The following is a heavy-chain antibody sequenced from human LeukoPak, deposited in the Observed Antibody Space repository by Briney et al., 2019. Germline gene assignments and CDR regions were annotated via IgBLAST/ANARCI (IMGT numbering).Heavy chain of an antibody. D-gene: IGHD6-19*01. Sequence: SETLSLTCTVSGDSISSYYWSWIRQSPGKGLEWIGYIYYSGSTNYNPSLKSRVTISVDTSKNQFSLKLSSVTAADTAVYYCARGSGWYNYWGQGTLVTVSS. CDR1: GDSISSYY. J-gene: IGHJ4*02. CDR3: ARGSGWYNY. CDR2: IYYSGST. V-gene: IGHV4-59*01.